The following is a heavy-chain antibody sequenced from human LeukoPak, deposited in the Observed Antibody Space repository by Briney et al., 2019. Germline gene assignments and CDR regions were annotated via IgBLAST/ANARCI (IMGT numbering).Heavy chain of an antibody. CDR3: ARSGTYSSGWLLDY. J-gene: IGHJ4*02. V-gene: IGHV3-33*08. CDR1: GFTVSSNY. CDR2: IWYDGSNK. Sequence: GGSLRLSCAASGFTVSSNYMSWVRQAPGKGLEWVAVIWYDGSNKYYADSVKGRFTISRDNSKNTLYLQMNSLRAEDTAVYYCARSGTYSSGWLLDYWGQGTLVTVSS. D-gene: IGHD6-19*01.